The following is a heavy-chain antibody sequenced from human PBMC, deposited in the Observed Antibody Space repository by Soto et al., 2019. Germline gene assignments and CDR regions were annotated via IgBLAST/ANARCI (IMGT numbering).Heavy chain of an antibody. CDR2: IGVYANT. D-gene: IGHD1-26*01. J-gene: IGHJ4*02. Sequence: AQPGGSLRLSCAASGFTFSSYDMNSVRQAPGKGLEWVSAIGVYANTYYADSVKGRFTISRDDSRNTVHLQLNSLRVDDTAVYYCAKESTVGSPGDYFDSWGQGTLVTVSS. V-gene: IGHV3-23*01. CDR1: GFTFSSYD. CDR3: AKESTVGSPGDYFDS.